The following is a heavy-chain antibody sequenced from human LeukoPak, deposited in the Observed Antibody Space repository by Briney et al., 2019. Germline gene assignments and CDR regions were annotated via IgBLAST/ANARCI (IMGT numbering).Heavy chain of an antibody. V-gene: IGHV3-20*04. CDR3: ARVGIASFDYYYYMDV. D-gene: IGHD2-2*01. Sequence: GGSLRLSCAASGFTFDDYGMSWVRQAPGKGLEWVSGINWNGGSTGYVDSVKGRFTISRDNAKNSLYLQMNSLRAEDTALYYCARVGIASFDYYYYMDVWGKGTTVTVSS. CDR1: GFTFDDYG. J-gene: IGHJ6*03. CDR2: INWNGGST.